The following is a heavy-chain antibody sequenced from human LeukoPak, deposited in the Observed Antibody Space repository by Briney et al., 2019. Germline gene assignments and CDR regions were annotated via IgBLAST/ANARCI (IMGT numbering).Heavy chain of an antibody. Sequence: ASVKVSCKASGYTFTSYGISWVRQAPGQGLEWMGWISAYNGNTNYAQKLQGRVTMTTDTSTSTAYMELRSLRSDDTAVYYCAREYYYDSSGYYLDAFDIWGQGTMVTVSS. CDR2: ISAYNGNT. J-gene: IGHJ3*02. CDR3: AREYYYDSSGYYLDAFDI. D-gene: IGHD3-22*01. CDR1: GYTFTSYG. V-gene: IGHV1-18*01.